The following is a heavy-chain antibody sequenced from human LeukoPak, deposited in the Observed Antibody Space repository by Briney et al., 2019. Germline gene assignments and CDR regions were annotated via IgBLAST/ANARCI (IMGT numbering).Heavy chain of an antibody. Sequence: PSETLSLTCTVSGGSISSSSYYWGWIRQPPGKGLEWIGSIYYSGSTYYNPSLKSRVTISVDTSKNQFSLKLSSVTAADTAVYYCARVNPGGSGPWFDPWGQGTLVTVSS. CDR1: GGSISSSSYY. D-gene: IGHD3-10*01. CDR3: ARVNPGGSGPWFDP. J-gene: IGHJ5*02. CDR2: IYYSGST. V-gene: IGHV4-39*07.